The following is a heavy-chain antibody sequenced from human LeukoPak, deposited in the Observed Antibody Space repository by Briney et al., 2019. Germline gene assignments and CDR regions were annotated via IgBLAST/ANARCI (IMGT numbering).Heavy chain of an antibody. D-gene: IGHD2-21*02. CDR2: IYSGST. J-gene: IGHJ3*02. CDR3: ARRVNIVVVTASAPSDAFDI. V-gene: IGHV4-59*12. CDR1: SGSISSYY. Sequence: SSETLSLTCTVSSGSISSYYWSWIRQPPGKGLEWIGYIYSGSTNYHPSLKSRVTISVDRSKNQFSLNLSSVTAADTAVYYCARRVNIVVVTASAPSDAFDIWGQGTMVTVSS.